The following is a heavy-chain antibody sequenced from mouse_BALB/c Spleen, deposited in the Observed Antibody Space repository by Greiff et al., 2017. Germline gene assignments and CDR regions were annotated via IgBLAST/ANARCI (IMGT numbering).Heavy chain of an antibody. CDR1: GYTFTSYW. CDR2: INPSTGYT. CDR3: AREKGGLRHRFAY. D-gene: IGHD2-4*01. V-gene: IGHV1-7*01. J-gene: IGHJ3*01. Sequence: QVQLQQSGAELAKPGASVKMSCKASGYTFTSYWMHWVKQRPGQGLEWIGYINPSTGYTEYNQKFKDKATLTADKSSSTAYMQLSSLTSEDSAVYYCAREKGGLRHRFAYWGQGTLVTVSA.